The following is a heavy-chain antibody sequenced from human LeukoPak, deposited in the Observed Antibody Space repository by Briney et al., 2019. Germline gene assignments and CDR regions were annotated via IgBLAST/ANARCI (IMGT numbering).Heavy chain of an antibody. CDR2: ISSSSSYI. J-gene: IGHJ4*02. D-gene: IGHD1-26*01. CDR3: ARGLGSNLAVGATMGVFDY. CDR1: GFTFSSYS. V-gene: IGHV3-21*01. Sequence: PGGSLRLSCEASGFTFSSYSMNWVRQAPGKGLEWVSCISSSSSYIYYADSVKGRFTISRDNAKNSLYLQMNSLRAEDTAVYYCARGLGSNLAVGATMGVFDYWGQGTLVTVSS.